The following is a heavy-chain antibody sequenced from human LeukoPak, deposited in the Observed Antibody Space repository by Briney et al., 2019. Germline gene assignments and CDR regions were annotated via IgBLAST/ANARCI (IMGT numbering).Heavy chain of an antibody. CDR3: ASSSIAARPYYYYGMDV. CDR2: IYYSGST. J-gene: IGHJ6*02. CDR1: GGSISSYY. D-gene: IGHD6-6*01. V-gene: IGHV4-59*01. Sequence: SETLSLTCTVSGGSISSYYWSWIRQPPGKGLEWIGYIYYSGSTNYNPSLKSRVTISVDTSKNQFSLKLSSVTAADTAVYYCASSSIAARPYYYYGMDVWGQGITVTVSS.